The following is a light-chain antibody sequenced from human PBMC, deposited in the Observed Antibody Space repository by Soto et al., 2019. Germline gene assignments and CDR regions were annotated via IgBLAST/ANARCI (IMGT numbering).Light chain of an antibody. CDR2: DAS. V-gene: IGKV3-15*01. J-gene: IGKJ5*01. CDR3: QQRSNWPQVT. CDR1: PGIQDY. Sequence: EIVMTQSPATLSVSTGERAPLSCRACPGIQDYLAWFQQKPGQATRLIIYDASNRANGTPARCSGSGSGTEFTLTISSLQSEDVAAYYCQQRSNWPQVTFGQGTRLDIK.